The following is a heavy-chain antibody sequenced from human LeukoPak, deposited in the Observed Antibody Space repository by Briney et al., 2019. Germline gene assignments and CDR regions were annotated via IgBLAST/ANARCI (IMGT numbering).Heavy chain of an antibody. CDR2: VSAYNGKT. V-gene: IGHV1-18*01. CDR3: AKPYYYDSSGSFYPSTRRAYYFDF. D-gene: IGHD3-22*01. J-gene: IGHJ4*02. CDR1: GYTFTTSY. Sequence: ASVKVSCKASGYTFTTSYINWVRQAPGQGLEWMGWVSAYNGKTSYAQRFQGRVTMTTDSSTSTAYMDLASLRSDDTAVYYCAKPYYYDSSGSFYPSTRRAYYFDFWGQGTLVTVSS.